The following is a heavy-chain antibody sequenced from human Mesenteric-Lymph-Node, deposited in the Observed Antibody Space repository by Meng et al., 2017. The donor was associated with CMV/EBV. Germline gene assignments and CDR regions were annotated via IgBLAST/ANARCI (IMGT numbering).Heavy chain of an antibody. J-gene: IGHJ4*02. CDR1: GGTFSSYA. CDR2: ITPIFGTA. CDR3: ARVFQGSGSYFDY. Sequence: KASGGTFSSYAISWVRQAPGQGLEWMGGITPIFGTANYAQKCQGRVTITADESTSTAYMELSSLRSEDTAVYYCARVFQGSGSYFDYWGQGTLVTVSS. V-gene: IGHV1-69*01. D-gene: IGHD3-10*01.